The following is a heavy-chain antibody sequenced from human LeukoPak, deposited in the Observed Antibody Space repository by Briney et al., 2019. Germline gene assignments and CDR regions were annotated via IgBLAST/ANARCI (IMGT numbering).Heavy chain of an antibody. D-gene: IGHD5-12*01. J-gene: IGHJ4*02. Sequence: PGGSLRLSCAASGFRFSDFTMTWVRQAPGKGPEWVSAISGSGGSTYYADSVKGRFTISRDNSKSTLYLQMNSLRAEDTAVYYCAKGGWLRYFDYWGQGTLVTVSS. CDR2: ISGSGGST. V-gene: IGHV3-23*01. CDR1: GFRFSDFT. CDR3: AKGGWLRYFDY.